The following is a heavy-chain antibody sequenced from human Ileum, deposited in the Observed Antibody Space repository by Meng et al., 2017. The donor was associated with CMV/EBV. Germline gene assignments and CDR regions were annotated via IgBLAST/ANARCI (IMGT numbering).Heavy chain of an antibody. D-gene: IGHD3-16*01. V-gene: IGHV3-7*01. Sequence: GGSLRLSCEASGFTFSHYWMSWVRQAPGKGLEWVANIREDGESKFYADSVRGRFIISRDNAKNSVYLEMKSLGVEDTAIYYYLRDGFGGFLDCWSQGTLVTVSS. CDR2: IREDGESK. J-gene: IGHJ4*02. CDR1: GFTFSHYW. CDR3: LRDGFGGFLDC.